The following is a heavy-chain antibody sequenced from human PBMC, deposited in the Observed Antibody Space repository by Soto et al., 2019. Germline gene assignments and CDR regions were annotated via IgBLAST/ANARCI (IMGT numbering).Heavy chain of an antibody. Sequence: ASETLSLTCNVSGGSISSSSYYWGWIRQPPGKGLEWIGSIYYSGRTYYNPSLKSRCSLSVDTSNNQFSLKLISVTAADTAVYYCARRSKLVDPSYYYYYGMDVWGQGTTVT. D-gene: IGHD6-6*01. V-gene: IGHV4-39*01. CDR1: GGSISSSSYY. CDR3: ARRSKLVDPSYYYYYGMDV. J-gene: IGHJ6*02. CDR2: IYYSGRT.